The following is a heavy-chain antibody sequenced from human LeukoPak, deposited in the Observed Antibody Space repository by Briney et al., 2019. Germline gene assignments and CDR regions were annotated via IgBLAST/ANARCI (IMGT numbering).Heavy chain of an antibody. V-gene: IGHV3-74*01. CDR1: GFTFSSYW. Sequence: AGGSLRLSCAASGFTFSSYWMHWVRQAPGKGLVWVSRINSDGSSTSYADSVKGRFTISRDNAKNTLYLQMNRLRAEDTAVYYCARDWEGAVWFGELLPEGDYWGQGTLVTVSS. CDR3: ARDWEGAVWFGELLPEGDY. J-gene: IGHJ4*02. CDR2: INSDGSST. D-gene: IGHD3-10*01.